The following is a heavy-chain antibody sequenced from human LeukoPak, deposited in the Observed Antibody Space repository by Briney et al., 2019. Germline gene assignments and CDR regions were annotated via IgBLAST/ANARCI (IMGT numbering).Heavy chain of an antibody. CDR1: GGTFSSYA. CDR2: IIPIFGTA. V-gene: IGHV1-69*13. CDR3: ARETDLIVGATYSWFDP. J-gene: IGHJ5*02. Sequence: SVKVSCKASGGTFSSYAISWVRQAPGQRLEWMGGIIPIFGTANYAQKFQGRVTTTADESTSTAYMELSSLRSEDTAVYYCARETDLIVGATYSWFDPWGQGTLVTVSS. D-gene: IGHD1-26*01.